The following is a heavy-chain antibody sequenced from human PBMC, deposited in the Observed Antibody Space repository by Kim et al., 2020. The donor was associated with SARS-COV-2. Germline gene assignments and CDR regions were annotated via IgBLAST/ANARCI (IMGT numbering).Heavy chain of an antibody. V-gene: IGHV4-39*01. J-gene: IGHJ4*02. Sequence: SETLSLTCTVSGGSISSSSYYWGWIRQPPGKGLEWIGSIYYSGSTYYNPSLKSRVTISVDTSKNQFSLKLSSVTAADTAVYYCARHADSYYYDSSGSIPPNYWGQGTLVTVSS. CDR3: ARHADSYYYDSSGSIPPNY. CDR1: GGSISSSSYY. CDR2: IYYSGST. D-gene: IGHD3-22*01.